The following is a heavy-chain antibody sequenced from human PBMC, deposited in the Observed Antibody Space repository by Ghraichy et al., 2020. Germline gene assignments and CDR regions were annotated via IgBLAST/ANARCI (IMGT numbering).Heavy chain of an antibody. V-gene: IGHV1-24*01. CDR1: GYTLTELS. CDR3: ATTPPTTVTTYPFDY. J-gene: IGHJ4*02. Sequence: ASVKVSCKVSGYTLTELSMHWVRQAPGKGLEWMGGFDPEDGETIYAQKFQGRVTMTEDTSTDTAYMELSSLRSEDTAVYYCATTPPTTVTTYPFDYWGQGPLVTVSS. CDR2: FDPEDGET. D-gene: IGHD4-17*01.